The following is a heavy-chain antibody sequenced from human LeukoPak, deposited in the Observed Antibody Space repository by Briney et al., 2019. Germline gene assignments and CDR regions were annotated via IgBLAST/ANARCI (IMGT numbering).Heavy chain of an antibody. CDR1: GFTFNTYY. D-gene: IGHD3-3*01. CDR2: IKQDGSET. CDR3: ARGGAPDYDFWSGYPNWFDP. J-gene: IGHJ5*02. Sequence: TGGSLRLSCAASGFTFNTYYMSWVRQAPGKGLEWVANIKQDGSETHYVDSVKGRFTISRDNAKNSLHLQMNSLSPEDTAVYYCARGGAPDYDFWSGYPNWFDPWGQGTLVTVSS. V-gene: IGHV3-7*01.